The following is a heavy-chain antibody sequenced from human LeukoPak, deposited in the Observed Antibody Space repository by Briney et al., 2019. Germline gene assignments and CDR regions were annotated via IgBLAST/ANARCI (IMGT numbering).Heavy chain of an antibody. J-gene: IGHJ6*03. CDR3: ARAPLIAARPSGKYYYYYYMDV. V-gene: IGHV4-34*01. CDR2: INHSGST. CDR1: GGSFSGYY. D-gene: IGHD6-6*01. Sequence: SETLSLTCAVYGGSFSGYYWSWIRQPPGKGLEWIGEINHSGSTNYNLSLKSRVTISVDTSKNQFSLKLSSVTAADTAVYYCARAPLIAARPSGKYYYYYYMDVWGKGTTVTVSS.